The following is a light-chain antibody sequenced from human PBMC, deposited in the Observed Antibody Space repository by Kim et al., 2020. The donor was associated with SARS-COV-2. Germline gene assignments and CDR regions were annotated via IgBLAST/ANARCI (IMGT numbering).Light chain of an antibody. CDR1: SLRSYY. Sequence: ALGQTVRIPCKGDSLRSYYASWYQQKPRQAPVLVIYGKNNRPSGIPDRFSGSSSGNTASLTITGAQAEDEADYYCNSRDSSGNHVVFGGGTKLTVL. V-gene: IGLV3-19*01. CDR3: NSRDSSGNHVV. J-gene: IGLJ2*01. CDR2: GKN.